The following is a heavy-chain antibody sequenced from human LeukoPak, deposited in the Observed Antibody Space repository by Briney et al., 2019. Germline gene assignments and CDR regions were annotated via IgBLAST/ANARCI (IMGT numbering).Heavy chain of an antibody. CDR3: ARVGRFGEFYMDV. CDR1: GGSFSGNY. V-gene: IGHV4-59*01. D-gene: IGHD3-10*01. CDR2: IYYSGST. Sequence: SETLSLTCAVYGGSFSGNYWSWIRQPPGKGLEWIGYIYYSGSTNYNPSLKSRVTISVDTSKNQFSLKLSSVTAADTAVYYCARVGRFGEFYMDVWGKGTTVTISS. J-gene: IGHJ6*03.